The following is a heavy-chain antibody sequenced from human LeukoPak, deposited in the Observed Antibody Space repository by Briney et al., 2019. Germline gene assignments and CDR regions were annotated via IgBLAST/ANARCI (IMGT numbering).Heavy chain of an antibody. CDR3: ARLAYCSGGSCYREHPYFQH. D-gene: IGHD2-15*01. V-gene: IGHV5-51*01. CDR2: IYPGDSDT. J-gene: IGHJ1*01. CDR1: GYSFTSYW. Sequence: GESLKISCKGSGYSFTSYWIGWVRQMPGKGLEWMGIIYPGDSDTRYSPSFQGQVTISADKSISTAYLQWSSLKALDTAMYYCARLAYCSGGSCYREHPYFQHWGQGTLVTVSS.